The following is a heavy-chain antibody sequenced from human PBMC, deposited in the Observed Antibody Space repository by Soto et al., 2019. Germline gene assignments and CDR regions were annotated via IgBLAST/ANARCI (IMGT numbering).Heavy chain of an antibody. CDR3: ARSSGGNFGIIIEGTNWFAT. Sequence: APVKVSRKAPRDTFISYYFNWVRQPHGQGREWMGVITTHGGSRGYAHEFKGRVTLTRDTSESTAYMEVSRLTSEDTAMYSCARSSGGNFGIIIEGTNWFATWGQGTLVTVSS. D-gene: IGHD1-26*01. CDR1: RDTFISYY. V-gene: IGHV1-46*01. J-gene: IGHJ5*02. CDR2: ITTHGGSR.